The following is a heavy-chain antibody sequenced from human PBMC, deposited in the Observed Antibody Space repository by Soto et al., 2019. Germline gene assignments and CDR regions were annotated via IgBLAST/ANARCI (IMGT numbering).Heavy chain of an antibody. CDR2: IYYSGST. CDR3: ARYGGYCSGGSCYQMPYYFDY. J-gene: IGHJ4*02. Sequence: PSETLALTCTDSGGSISSYYWSWIRQPPGKGLEWIGYIYYSGSTNYNPSLKSRVTISVDTSKNQFSLKLSSVTAADTAVYYCARYGGYCSGGSCYQMPYYFDYWGQGTLVT. D-gene: IGHD2-15*01. V-gene: IGHV4-59*01. CDR1: GGSISSYY.